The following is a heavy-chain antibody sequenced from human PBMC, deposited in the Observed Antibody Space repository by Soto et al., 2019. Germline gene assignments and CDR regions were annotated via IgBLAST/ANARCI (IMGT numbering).Heavy chain of an antibody. Sequence: GESLKISCNGSGYIFTSYWIGWVRQMPGKGLEWMGIIYPGDSDTRYSPSFQGQVTISADKSISTAYLQWSSLKASDTAMYYCATGKRSYCSGGSCYWNWFDPWGQGTLVTVSS. V-gene: IGHV5-51*01. J-gene: IGHJ5*02. CDR2: IYPGDSDT. D-gene: IGHD2-15*01. CDR3: ATGKRSYCSGGSCYWNWFDP. CDR1: GYIFTSYW.